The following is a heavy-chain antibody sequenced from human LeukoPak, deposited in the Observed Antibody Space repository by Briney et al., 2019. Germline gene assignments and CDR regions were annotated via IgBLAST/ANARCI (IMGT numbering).Heavy chain of an antibody. Sequence: PSQTLSLTCTVSGGSLSSHYWSWIRQPPGKGLEWIGYIYYSGTTNYNPSLKSRVTISVDTSKNQFSLKLSSVTAADTAVYYCARGVYIAAAQYGYWGQGTLVTVSS. J-gene: IGHJ4*02. CDR1: GGSLSSHY. D-gene: IGHD6-13*01. CDR3: ARGVYIAAAQYGY. CDR2: IYYSGTT. V-gene: IGHV4-59*11.